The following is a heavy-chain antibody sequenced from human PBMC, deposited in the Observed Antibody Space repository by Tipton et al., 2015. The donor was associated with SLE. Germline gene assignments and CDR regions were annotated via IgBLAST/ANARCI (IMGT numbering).Heavy chain of an antibody. D-gene: IGHD6-6*01. V-gene: IGHV4-39*01. CDR3: TRQYSSSYYSDY. J-gene: IGHJ4*02. Sequence: GLVKPSETLSLTCTVSGVSISSTSYYWAWIRQPPGKGLQWIGSAFYSGSTYHNPSLKCRAIVSVDTSKNQFSLNLTSVTAADTAVYFCTRQYSSSYYSDYWGQGTLVTVSS. CDR1: GVSISSTSYY. CDR2: AFYSGST.